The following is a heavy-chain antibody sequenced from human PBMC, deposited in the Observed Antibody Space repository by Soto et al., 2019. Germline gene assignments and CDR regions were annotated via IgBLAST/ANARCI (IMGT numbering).Heavy chain of an antibody. CDR1: GFTFSSYA. J-gene: IGHJ4*02. D-gene: IGHD3-9*01. Sequence: GGSLRLSCAASGFTFSSYAMNWLLQAPGKGLEWVAVISYDGSNKYYADSLKGRFTVSRDNSKNTLYLQMNSLRAEDTAVYYCARVLGIRYHNTEYYWGQGTLVTVSS. CDR3: ARVLGIRYHNTEYY. CDR2: ISYDGSNK. V-gene: IGHV3-30-3*01.